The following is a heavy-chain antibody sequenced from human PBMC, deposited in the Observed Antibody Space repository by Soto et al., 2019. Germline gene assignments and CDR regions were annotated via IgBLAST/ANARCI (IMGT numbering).Heavy chain of an antibody. J-gene: IGHJ6*02. CDR1: GFNFNSYA. V-gene: IGHV3-30*03. D-gene: IGHD5-18*01. CDR3: ARARGYTNDGLAA. CDR2: VSYSGRNE. Sequence: QVQLVESGGGAVQPGGSLTLSCAASGFNFNSYAMHWVRQAPGKGLEWVALVSYSGRNEYYADSVKGRFTISRDKSKNTVDLHRNSLGVGEAGVYYCARARGYTNDGLAAWGQGTPVTVSS.